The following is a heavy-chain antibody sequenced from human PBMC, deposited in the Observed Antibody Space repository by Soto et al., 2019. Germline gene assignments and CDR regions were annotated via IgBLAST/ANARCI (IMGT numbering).Heavy chain of an antibody. D-gene: IGHD1-20*01. CDR2: IYYSGST. V-gene: IGHV4-39*01. Sequence: LSLTCTVSGGSISSSSYYWGWIRQPPGKGLEWIGSIYYSGSTYYNPSLKSRVTISVDTSKNQFSLKLSSVTAADTAVYYCARPVRIGICGSSFEYWGQGTLVTVSS. J-gene: IGHJ4*02. CDR3: ARPVRIGICGSSFEY. CDR1: GGSISSSSYY.